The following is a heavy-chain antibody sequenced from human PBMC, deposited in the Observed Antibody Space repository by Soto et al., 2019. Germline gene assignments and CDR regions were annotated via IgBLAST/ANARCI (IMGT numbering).Heavy chain of an antibody. V-gene: IGHV3-11*01. CDR2: ISSSGSTI. D-gene: IGHD3-22*01. CDR3: ARGAYYYDSSGYYIEY. CDR1: GFTFSDYY. J-gene: IGHJ4*02. Sequence: QVQLVESGGGVVQPGRSLRLSCAASGFTFSDYYMSWIRQAPGKGLEWVSYISSSGSTIYYADSVKGRFTISRDNAKNSLYLQMNSLRAEDTAVYYCARGAYYYDSSGYYIEYWGQGTLVTVSS.